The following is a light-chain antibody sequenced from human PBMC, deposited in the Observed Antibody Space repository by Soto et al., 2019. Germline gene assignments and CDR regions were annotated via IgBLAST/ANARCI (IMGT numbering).Light chain of an antibody. CDR1: NIGSKT. CDR2: DDS. Sequence: SYELTQPPSVSVAPGQTASITCGGTNIGSKTVHWYQQEPGQAPVLVVYDDSDRPSGIPERFSGSNSGNTATLTISRVEAGDEADYYCQVCDSSTGHAVFGTGTKLTVL. CDR3: QVCDSSTGHAV. V-gene: IGLV3-21*02. J-gene: IGLJ1*01.